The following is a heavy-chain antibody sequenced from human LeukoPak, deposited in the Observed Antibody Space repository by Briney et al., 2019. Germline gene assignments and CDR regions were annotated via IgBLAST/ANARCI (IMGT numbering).Heavy chain of an antibody. CDR1: GGSISSSNW. V-gene: IGHV4-4*02. CDR3: ARLRNERTYYYDSSRCAFDI. CDR2: IKHSGST. Sequence: SGTLSLTCAVSGGSISSSNWWSWVRQPPGKGLEWIGEIKHSGSTDYNPSLKSRVTISVDTSKNQFSLKLSSVTAADTAVYYCARLRNERTYYYDSSRCAFDIWGQGTMVTVSS. J-gene: IGHJ3*02. D-gene: IGHD3-22*01.